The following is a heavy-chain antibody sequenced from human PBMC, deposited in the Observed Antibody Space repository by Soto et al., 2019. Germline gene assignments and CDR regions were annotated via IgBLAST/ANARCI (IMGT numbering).Heavy chain of an antibody. CDR1: GFTFSSYG. CDR2: ISYDGSNK. J-gene: IGHJ6*02. Sequence: GGSLRLSCAASGFTFSSYGMHWVRQAPGKGLEWVAVISYDGSNKYYADSVKGRFTISRDNSKNTLYLQMNSLRAEATAVYYCAKDGNGLDVWGQGTTVTVSS. D-gene: IGHD1-26*01. V-gene: IGHV3-30*18. CDR3: AKDGNGLDV.